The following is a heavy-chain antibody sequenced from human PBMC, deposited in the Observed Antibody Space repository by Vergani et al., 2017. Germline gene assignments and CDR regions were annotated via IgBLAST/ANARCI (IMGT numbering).Heavy chain of an antibody. CDR3: ARAQLWLGRPGGRFDP. CDR2: MYYSGRT. D-gene: IGHD6-19*01. CDR1: GGSISSGDYY. Sequence: QVQLQESGPGLVKPSQTLSLTCTVSGGSISSGDYYWSWIRQPPGKGLEWIGYMYYSGRTHYNLSLKSRVTISVDTSKNQFSLKLNSVTAADTAVYYCARAQLWLGRPGGRFDPWSQGRLVTVSS. J-gene: IGHJ5*02. V-gene: IGHV4-30-4*08.